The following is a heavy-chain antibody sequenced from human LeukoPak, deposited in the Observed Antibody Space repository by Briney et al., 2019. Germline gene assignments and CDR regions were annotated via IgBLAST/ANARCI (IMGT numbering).Heavy chain of an antibody. CDR1: GFTFSSYE. CDR2: ISSSGSAI. Sequence: GGSLRLSCAASGFTFSSYEMNWVRQAPGKGLEWVSYISSSGSAIYYADSVKGRFTISRDNAKNSLYLQMNSLRAEDTAVYYCARDRSHDYGDYVDYWGQGTLVTVSS. V-gene: IGHV3-48*03. CDR3: ARDRSHDYGDYVDY. D-gene: IGHD4-17*01. J-gene: IGHJ4*02.